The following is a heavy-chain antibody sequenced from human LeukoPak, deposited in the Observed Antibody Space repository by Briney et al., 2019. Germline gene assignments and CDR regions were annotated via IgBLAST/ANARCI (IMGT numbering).Heavy chain of an antibody. CDR2: IYSGGST. V-gene: IGHV3-53*01. CDR1: GFTVSSNY. CDR3: ARTLDGSYYVLDY. Sequence: GGSLRLSCGASGFTVSSNYMSWVRQAPGKGLEWVSVIYSGGSTYYADSVKGRFTISRDNSKNTLYLQMNSLRAEGTAVYYCARTLDGSYYVLDYWGQGTLVTVSS. J-gene: IGHJ4*02. D-gene: IGHD1-26*01.